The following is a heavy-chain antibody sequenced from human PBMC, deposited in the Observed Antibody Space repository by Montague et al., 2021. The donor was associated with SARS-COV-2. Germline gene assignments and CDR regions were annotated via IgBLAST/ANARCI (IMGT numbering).Heavy chain of an antibody. CDR3: AREQPLYDAFDI. J-gene: IGHJ3*02. CDR2: ISYDGSNK. Sequence: SLRLSCAASGFTFSSYAMHWVRQAPGKGLEWVAVISYDGSNKYYADSVKGRFTISRDNSKNTLYLQMNSLRAEDTAVYYCAREQPLYDAFDIWGQGTMVTVSS. D-gene: IGHD6-13*01. V-gene: IGHV3-30-3*01. CDR1: GFTFSSYA.